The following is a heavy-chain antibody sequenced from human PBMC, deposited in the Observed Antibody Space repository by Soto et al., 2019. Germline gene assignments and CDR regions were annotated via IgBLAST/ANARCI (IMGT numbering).Heavy chain of an antibody. Sequence: GGSLRLSCEASGFTFISYGMNWLCQAPGKGLEWVAVIWYDGSQTYYADSVKGRFTVSRDNPKNTLYLQMNSLRVEDTAVYYCVRDAYNYDFWGQGTPVTVSS. V-gene: IGHV3-33*01. J-gene: IGHJ4*02. CDR3: VRDAYNYDF. D-gene: IGHD5-12*01. CDR2: IWYDGSQT. CDR1: GFTFISYG.